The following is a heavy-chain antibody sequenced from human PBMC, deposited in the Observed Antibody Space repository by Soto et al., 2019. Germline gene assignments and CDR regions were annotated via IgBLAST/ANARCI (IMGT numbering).Heavy chain of an antibody. Sequence: QVQLVQSGAEVKKPGSSVKVSCKASGGTFSSYAISWVRQAPGQGLEWMGGIIPIFGTANYAQKFQGRVTISTDESTSTAYMELGSLRSEDTAVYYCARPYYYDSSGSNYYYYYGMDVWGQGTTVTVSS. CDR3: ARPYYYDSSGSNYYYYYGMDV. J-gene: IGHJ6*02. CDR2: IIPIFGTA. V-gene: IGHV1-69*01. CDR1: GGTFSSYA. D-gene: IGHD3-22*01.